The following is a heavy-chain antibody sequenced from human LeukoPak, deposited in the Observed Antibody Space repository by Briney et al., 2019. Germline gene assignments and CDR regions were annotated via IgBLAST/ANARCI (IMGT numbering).Heavy chain of an antibody. V-gene: IGHV3-74*01. J-gene: IGHJ4*02. CDR2: IKSDGSST. Sequence: GGSLRLSCAASGFTFSSYWMHWVRQAPGKGLVWVSRIKSDGSSTSYADSVKGRFTISRDNARNTLYLQMNSLRAEDTAAYYCARCEVGSWYDYFDYWGQGSLVTVSS. CDR3: ARCEVGSWYDYFDY. D-gene: IGHD6-13*01. CDR1: GFTFSSYW.